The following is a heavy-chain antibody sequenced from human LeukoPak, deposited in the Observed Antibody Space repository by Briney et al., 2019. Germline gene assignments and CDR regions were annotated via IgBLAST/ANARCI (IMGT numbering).Heavy chain of an antibody. Sequence: GGSLRLSCAASGSIFSNHWMTWVRQAPGKGLEWVANINERGSETYYADYVKGRFTISRDNTKKSLFLQLNSLSVEDTAMYCCAKDYSFSNFNWGQGTLVTVSS. D-gene: IGHD2-15*01. V-gene: IGHV3-7*01. CDR1: GSIFSNHW. CDR2: INERGSET. CDR3: AKDYSFSNFN. J-gene: IGHJ4*02.